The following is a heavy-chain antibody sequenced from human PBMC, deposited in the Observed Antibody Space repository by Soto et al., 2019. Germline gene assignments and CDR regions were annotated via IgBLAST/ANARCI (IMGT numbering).Heavy chain of an antibody. D-gene: IGHD3-10*01. CDR1: GFTFSSYW. CDR3: ARDLRVRGFPKYYYYMDV. CDR2: IKQDGSEK. V-gene: IGHV3-7*01. J-gene: IGHJ6*03. Sequence: EVQLVESGGGLVQPGGFLRLSCAASGFTFSSYWMSWVRQAPGKGLEWVANIKQDGSEKYYVDSVKGRFTISRDNAKNSLYLQMNSLRAEDTAVYYCARDLRVRGFPKYYYYMDVWGKGTTVTVSS.